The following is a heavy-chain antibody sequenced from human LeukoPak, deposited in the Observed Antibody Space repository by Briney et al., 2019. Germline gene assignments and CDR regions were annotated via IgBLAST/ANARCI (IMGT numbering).Heavy chain of an antibody. V-gene: IGHV3-23*01. D-gene: IGHD1-26*01. CDR2: ITGSTGST. J-gene: IGHJ4*02. CDR3: AKRYSGSSGLYNFDY. Sequence: SGGSLRLSCAASGFTFSSYAMTWVRQPPGKGQEGVSSITGSTGSTYYADSVKGRFTISRDNSKNTLYLQMNSLRAEDTAVYYCAKRYSGSSGLYNFDYWGQGTLVTVSS. CDR1: GFTFSSYA.